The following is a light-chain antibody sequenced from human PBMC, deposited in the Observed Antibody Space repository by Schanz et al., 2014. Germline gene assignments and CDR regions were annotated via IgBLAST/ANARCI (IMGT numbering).Light chain of an antibody. CDR3: QQYNNGFT. CDR1: QSVSSN. CDR2: GAS. Sequence: EIVMTQSPATLSVSPGKRATLSCRASQSVSSNLAWFQQKPGQAPRLLVFGASTRATGIPARFSGSGSGTEFTLTISSPQSEDFAVYYCQQYNNGFTFGPGTKVEIK. J-gene: IGKJ3*01. V-gene: IGKV3-15*01.